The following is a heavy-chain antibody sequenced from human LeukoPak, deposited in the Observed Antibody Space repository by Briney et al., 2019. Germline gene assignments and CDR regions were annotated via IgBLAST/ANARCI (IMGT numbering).Heavy chain of an antibody. Sequence: PSETLSLTCTVSGDSFNSYYWTWIRQPPGKRLEWIGYIYNSVTTSYNPSLKSRVTISVDASKNQFSLKLTSVTAADTAIYYCARVDYDAAGAFDIWGQGTMVTVSS. J-gene: IGHJ3*02. CDR2: IYNSVTT. CDR3: ARVDYDAAGAFDI. V-gene: IGHV4-59*01. D-gene: IGHD4/OR15-4a*01. CDR1: GDSFNSYY.